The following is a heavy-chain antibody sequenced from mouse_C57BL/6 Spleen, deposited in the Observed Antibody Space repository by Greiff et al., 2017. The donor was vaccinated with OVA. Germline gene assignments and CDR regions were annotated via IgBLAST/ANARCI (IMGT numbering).Heavy chain of an antibody. CDR3: TRSGAMVGDYAMDY. CDR2: IDPETGGT. J-gene: IGHJ4*01. Sequence: VQLQESGAELVRPGASVTLSCKASGYTFTDYEMHWVKQTPVHGLEWIGAIDPETGGTAYNQKFKGKAILTADKSSSTAYMELRSLTSEDSAVYYCTRSGAMVGDYAMDYWGQGTSVTVSS. CDR1: GYTFTDYE. V-gene: IGHV1-15*01. D-gene: IGHD2-1*01.